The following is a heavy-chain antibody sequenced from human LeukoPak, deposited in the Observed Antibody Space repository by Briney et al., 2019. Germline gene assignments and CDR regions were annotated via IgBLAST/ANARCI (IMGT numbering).Heavy chain of an antibody. CDR1: GFTFSSYG. CDR3: ARGKGYSGYGEYYFDY. D-gene: IGHD5-12*01. Sequence: PGRSLRLSCAASGFTFSSYGMHWVRQAPGKGLEWVAVIWYDGSNKYYADSVKGRFTISRDNSKNTLYLQMNSLRAEDTAVYYCARGKGYSGYGEYYFDYWGQGTLVTVSS. CDR2: IWYDGSNK. V-gene: IGHV3-33*01. J-gene: IGHJ4*02.